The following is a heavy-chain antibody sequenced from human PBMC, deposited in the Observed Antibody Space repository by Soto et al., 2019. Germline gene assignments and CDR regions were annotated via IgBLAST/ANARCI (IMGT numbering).Heavy chain of an antibody. CDR3: ARDRHDYCDNGAHY. CDR2: IYYVGTT. D-gene: IGHD4-17*01. V-gene: IGHV4-30-4*01. CDR1: GGSISSGGYY. Sequence: QVQLQESGPGLVKPSQTLSLSCTVSGGSISSGGYYWSWFRQPPGKGLEWIGNIYYVGTTYYNPSLKSRLTHSEDTSKTQFSLKLSSVPAAEPAGYYCARDRHDYCDNGAHYWGQGTLVTVSS. J-gene: IGHJ4*02.